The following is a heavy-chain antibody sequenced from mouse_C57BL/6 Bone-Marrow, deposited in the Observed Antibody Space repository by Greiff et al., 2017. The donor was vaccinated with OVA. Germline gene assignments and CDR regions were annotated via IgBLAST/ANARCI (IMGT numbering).Heavy chain of an antibody. V-gene: IGHV10-3*01. CDR3: VRDGVSRDAMDY. CDR1: GFTFNTYA. CDR2: IRSKSSNYAT. J-gene: IGHJ4*01. D-gene: IGHD1-1*01. Sequence: EVKVVESGGGLVQPKGSLKLSCAASGFTFNTYAMHWVRQAPGKGLEWVARIRSKSSNYATYYADSVKDRFTISRNDSQSMLYLQMSNLKTEDTAMYYCVRDGVSRDAMDYWGQGTSVTVSS.